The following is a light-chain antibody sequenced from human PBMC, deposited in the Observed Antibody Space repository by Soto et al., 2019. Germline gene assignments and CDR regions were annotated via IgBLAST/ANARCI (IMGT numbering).Light chain of an antibody. CDR3: QQYHTDWT. J-gene: IGKJ1*01. V-gene: IGKV1-5*01. CDR2: AAS. Sequence: DIQMTQSPSTLSASVGDTVTITCRASESIDNWLAWYQQKPGKAPKLLIFAASTLVRGDPSRFSGRGSGTEFTLTIRSLQADDYATFYCQQYHTDWTFGQGTKVEIK. CDR1: ESIDNW.